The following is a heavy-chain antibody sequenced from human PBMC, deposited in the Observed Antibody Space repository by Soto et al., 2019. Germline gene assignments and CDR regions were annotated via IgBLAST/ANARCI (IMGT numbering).Heavy chain of an antibody. CDR2: IYYSGST. D-gene: IGHD3-9*01. CDR3: ARGDYDILTGYRFDY. Sequence: SETLCLTCTVSGGSISRGGYYWGWIRQHPGKGLEGIGYIYYSGSTYYNPSLKRRVTISVDTSKIQFSLKLSSVTAADTAVHYCARGDYDILTGYRFDYWGQGTLVTVSS. J-gene: IGHJ4*02. CDR1: GGSISRGGYY. V-gene: IGHV4-31*03.